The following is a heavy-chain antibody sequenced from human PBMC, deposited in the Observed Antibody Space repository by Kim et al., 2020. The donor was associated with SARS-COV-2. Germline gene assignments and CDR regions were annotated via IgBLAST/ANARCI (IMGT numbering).Heavy chain of an antibody. CDR3: ARDICEQQLAYYYYYGMDV. D-gene: IGHD6-13*01. J-gene: IGHJ6*02. CDR2: ISSSGSTI. V-gene: IGHV3-11*01. Sequence: GGSLRLSCAASGFTFSDYYMSWIRQAPGKGLEWVSYISSSGSTIYYADSVKGRFTISRDNAKNSLYLQMNSLRAEDTAVYYCARDICEQQLAYYYYYGMDVWGQGTTVTVSS. CDR1: GFTFSDYY.